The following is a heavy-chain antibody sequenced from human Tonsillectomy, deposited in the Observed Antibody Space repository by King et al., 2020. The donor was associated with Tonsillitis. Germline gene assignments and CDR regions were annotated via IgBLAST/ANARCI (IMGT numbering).Heavy chain of an antibody. CDR3: ARGLGGGSSWYVRCDP. V-gene: IGHV4-34*01. CDR2: INHSGST. CDR1: GGSFSDYY. D-gene: IGHD6-13*01. Sequence: VQLQPWGAGLLKPSETLSLTCAVYGGSFSDYYWSWIRQPPGKGLEWIGEINHSGSTTYSPSLKSRVTISVDTSKIHFSLKLSSVTAADTAVYFCARGLGGGSSWYVRCDPWGQGTLAT. J-gene: IGHJ5*02.